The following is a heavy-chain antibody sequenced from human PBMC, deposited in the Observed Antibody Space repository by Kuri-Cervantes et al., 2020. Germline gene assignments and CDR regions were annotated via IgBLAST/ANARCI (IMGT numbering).Heavy chain of an antibody. CDR3: ARLTQFVPGRYFDY. V-gene: IGHV4-30-4*01. CDR1: GGSISSGDYY. J-gene: IGHJ4*02. D-gene: IGHD3-10*02. Sequence: SCTVSGGSISSGDYYWSWIRQPPGKGLEWIGYIYYSGSTYYNPSLKSRVTISVDTSKNQFSLKLSSVTAADTAVYCCARLTQFVPGRYFDYWGQGTLVTVSS. CDR2: IYYSGST.